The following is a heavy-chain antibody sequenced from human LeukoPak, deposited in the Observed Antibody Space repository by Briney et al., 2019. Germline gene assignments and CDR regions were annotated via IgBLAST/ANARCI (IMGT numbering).Heavy chain of an antibody. J-gene: IGHJ4*02. CDR2: IIPIFGTA. D-gene: IGHD1-26*01. CDR3: ARGLVGATRADY. V-gene: IGHV1-69*13. Sequence: ASVKVSCKASGGTFSSYAISWVRQAAGQGLEWMGGIIPIFGTANYAQKFQGRVTITADESTSTAYMELSSLRSEDTAVYYCARGLVGATRADYWGQGTLVTVSS. CDR1: GGTFSSYA.